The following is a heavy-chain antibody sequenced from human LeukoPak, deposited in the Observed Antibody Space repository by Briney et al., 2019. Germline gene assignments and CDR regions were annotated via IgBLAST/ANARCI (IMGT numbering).Heavy chain of an antibody. J-gene: IGHJ4*02. D-gene: IGHD6-13*01. CDR2: ISSSSSTI. V-gene: IGHV3-48*01. CDR3: ARDKDQGAAGY. CDR1: GFTVSSNS. Sequence: GGSLRLSCTVSGFTVSSNSMSWVRQAPGKGLEWVSSISSSSSTIYYADSVKGRFTISRDNAKNSLYLQMNSLRAEDTAVYYCARDKDQGAAGYWGQGTLVTVSS.